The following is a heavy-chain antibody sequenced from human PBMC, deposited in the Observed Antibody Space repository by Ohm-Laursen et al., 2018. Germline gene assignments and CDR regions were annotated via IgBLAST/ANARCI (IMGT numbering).Heavy chain of an antibody. CDR3: AKGAYSSNLFDY. Sequence: SLRLSCAASGFTFDDYAMHWVRQAPGKGLEWVSGISWNSGSIGYADSVKGRFIISRDNAKNSLYLQMNSLRAEDTALYYCAKGAYSSNLFDYWGQGTLVIVSS. V-gene: IGHV3-9*01. CDR2: ISWNSGSI. CDR1: GFTFDDYA. J-gene: IGHJ4*02. D-gene: IGHD6-13*01.